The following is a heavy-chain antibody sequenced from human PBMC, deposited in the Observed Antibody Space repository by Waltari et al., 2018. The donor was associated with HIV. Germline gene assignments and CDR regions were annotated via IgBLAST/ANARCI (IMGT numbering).Heavy chain of an antibody. CDR1: RLTFSNSE. CDR2: ISGSGSTI. Sequence: EVPLVESGGGVVHPGGCLRLSWLDSRLTFSNSEINWVRQAPGKDLEWISYISGSGSTIYYSDSVKGRFTISRDNAKNSLYLRMNYLTAEDTAIYYCARDGHHGVTKRGNAFDLWGQGTMVTVSP. J-gene: IGHJ3*01. CDR3: ARDGHHGVTKRGNAFDL. D-gene: IGHD2-21*02. V-gene: IGHV3-48*03.